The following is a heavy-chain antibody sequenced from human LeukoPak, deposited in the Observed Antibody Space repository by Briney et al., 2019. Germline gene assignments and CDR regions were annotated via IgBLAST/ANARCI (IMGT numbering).Heavy chain of an antibody. V-gene: IGHV4-59*01. D-gene: IGHD1-26*01. CDR1: GGSISSYY. CDR2: IYYSGST. J-gene: IGHJ4*02. Sequence: PSETLSLTCTVSGGSISSYYWSWIRQPPGKGLEWIGYIYYSGSTNYNPSLKSRVTISVDTSKNQISLKLSSVTAADTAVYYCARVAVVGATTFDYWGQGTLVTVSS. CDR3: ARVAVVGATTFDY.